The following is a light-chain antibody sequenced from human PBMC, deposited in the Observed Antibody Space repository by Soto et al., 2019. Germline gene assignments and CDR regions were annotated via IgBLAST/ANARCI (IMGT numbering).Light chain of an antibody. Sequence: EIVMTQSPATLSVSPGERATLSCRASQSVSGNLAWYQQKPGQAPRLLISGASTRATGIPARFSGSGSGTELTLTISSLQSEDFAVYYCQQYNNWPPTFGQGTKVEIK. CDR3: QQYNNWPPT. CDR1: QSVSGN. CDR2: GAS. V-gene: IGKV3D-15*01. J-gene: IGKJ1*01.